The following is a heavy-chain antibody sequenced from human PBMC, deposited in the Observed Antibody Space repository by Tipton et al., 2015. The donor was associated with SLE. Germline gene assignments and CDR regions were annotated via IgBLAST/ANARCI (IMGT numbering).Heavy chain of an antibody. CDR2: IYYSGST. V-gene: IGHV4-59*11. CDR1: GGSISSHY. D-gene: IGHD6-13*01. J-gene: IGHJ4*02. Sequence: TLSLTCTVSGGSISSHYWSWIRQPPGKGLEWIGYIYYSGSTNYNPSLTSRVTISVDTSKNQFSLKLSSVTAADTAVYYCARGGAAVPFDYWGQGTLVTVSS. CDR3: ARGGAAVPFDY.